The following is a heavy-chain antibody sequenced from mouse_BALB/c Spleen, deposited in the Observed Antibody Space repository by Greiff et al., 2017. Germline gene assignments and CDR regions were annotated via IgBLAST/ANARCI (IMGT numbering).Heavy chain of an antibody. CDR2: ISSGGSYT. J-gene: IGHJ4*01. D-gene: IGHD3-2*01. V-gene: IGHV5-9-4*01. CDR1: GFTFSSYA. Sequence: EVQLVESGGGLVKPGGSLKLSCAASGFTFSSYAMSWVRQSPEKRLEWVAEISSGGSYTYYPDTVTGRFTISRDNAKNTLYLEMSSLRSEDTAMYYCAREGQLGNRYAMDYWGQGTSVTVSS. CDR3: AREGQLGNRYAMDY.